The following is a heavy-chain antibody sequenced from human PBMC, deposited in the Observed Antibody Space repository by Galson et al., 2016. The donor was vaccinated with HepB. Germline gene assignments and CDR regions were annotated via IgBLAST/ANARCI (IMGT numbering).Heavy chain of an antibody. CDR2: IYYSGST. CDR1: GGSISSRNYY. Sequence: SETLSLTCTVSGGSISSRNYYWGWIRQPPGKGLEWIGNIYYSGSTFYNPSLKSRITMSVDTSKNQFSLKLSSVTAADTAVYYCARHNLVVRGVIKAHFDYWGQGTLVTVSS. CDR3: ARHNLVVRGVIKAHFDY. J-gene: IGHJ4*02. D-gene: IGHD3-10*01. V-gene: IGHV4-39*01.